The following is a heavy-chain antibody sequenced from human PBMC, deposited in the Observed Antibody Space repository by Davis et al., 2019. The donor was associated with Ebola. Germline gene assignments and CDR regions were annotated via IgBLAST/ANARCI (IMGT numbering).Heavy chain of an antibody. V-gene: IGHV1-69*04. J-gene: IGHJ4*02. CDR2: IIPMLGIP. Sequence: AASVKVSCKASGGTFSTYAIDWVRQAPGQGPEWMGRIIPMLGIPNYAQRFRGRVTITADKSTSTAYMELSSLRSEDTAMYYCARDLGTAMATEWGQGTLVTVSS. CDR3: ARDLGTAMATE. D-gene: IGHD5-18*01. CDR1: GGTFSTYA.